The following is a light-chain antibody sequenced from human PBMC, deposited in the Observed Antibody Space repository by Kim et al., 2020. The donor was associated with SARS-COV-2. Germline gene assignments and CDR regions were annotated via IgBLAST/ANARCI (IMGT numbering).Light chain of an antibody. Sequence: KPVTIACTRSSGSIANNYVQWYQQRPGSAPTTVIYEDTQRPSGVPDRFSGSIDSSSNSASLTISGLKTEDEADYYCQSYDSSSHWVFGGGTQLTVL. V-gene: IGLV6-57*03. CDR3: QSYDSSSHWV. CDR1: SGSIANNY. J-gene: IGLJ3*02. CDR2: EDT.